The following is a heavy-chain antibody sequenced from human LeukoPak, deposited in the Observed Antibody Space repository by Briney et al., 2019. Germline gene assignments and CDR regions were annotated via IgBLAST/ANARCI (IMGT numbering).Heavy chain of an antibody. V-gene: IGHV1-46*01. CDR1: GYTFTSYY. J-gene: IGHJ4*02. D-gene: IGHD5-18*01. CDR3: ARRSYARGTFDY. CDR2: INPSGGST. Sequence: ASVKVSCKASGYTFTSYYMHWVRQAPGQGLEWMGIINPSGGSTSSAQKFQGRVTMTRDTSTSTVYMELSSLGSEDTAVYYCARRSYARGTFDYWGQGTLVTVSS.